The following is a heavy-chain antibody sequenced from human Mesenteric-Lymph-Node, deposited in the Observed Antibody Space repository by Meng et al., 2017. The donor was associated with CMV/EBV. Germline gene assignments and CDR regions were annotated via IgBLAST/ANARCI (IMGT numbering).Heavy chain of an antibody. CDR1: GFTFSSYG. Sequence: GESLKISCAASGFTFSSYGMHWVRQAPGKGLEWVAFIRYDGSNKYYADSVKGRFTISRDNSKNPLYLQMNSLRAEDTAVYYCAKGSTVLRFLEWMGDYWGQGTLVTVS. J-gene: IGHJ4*02. V-gene: IGHV3-30*02. CDR2: IRYDGSNK. D-gene: IGHD3-3*01. CDR3: AKGSTVLRFLEWMGDY.